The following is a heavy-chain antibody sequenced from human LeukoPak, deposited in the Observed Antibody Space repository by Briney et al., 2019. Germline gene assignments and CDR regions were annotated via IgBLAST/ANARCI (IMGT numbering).Heavy chain of an antibody. D-gene: IGHD3-22*01. V-gene: IGHV4-30-2*01. CDR2: IYYSGST. J-gene: IGHJ2*01. Sequence: SETLSLTCAVSGGSISSGGYSWSWIRQPPGKGLEWIGYIYYSGSTYYNPSLKSRVTISVDRSKNQFSLKLSSVTAADTAVYYCARAFGRGSDGSGYYPSSYWYFDLWGRGTLVTVSS. CDR3: ARAFGRGSDGSGYYPSSYWYFDL. CDR1: GGSISSGGYS.